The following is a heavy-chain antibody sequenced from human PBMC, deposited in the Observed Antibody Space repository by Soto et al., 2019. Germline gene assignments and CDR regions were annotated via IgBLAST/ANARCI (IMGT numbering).Heavy chain of an antibody. V-gene: IGHV1-8*01. Sequence: QVQLVQSGAEVKKPGASVKVSCKASGYTFTSYDINWVRQATGQGLEWMGWMNPNRGNTGYAQKFQGRVTMTRNTSISTAYMELSSLRSEDTAVYYCARGPDYDFWSGYYTFYYYYYMDVWGKGTTVTVSS. J-gene: IGHJ6*03. CDR2: MNPNRGNT. CDR3: ARGPDYDFWSGYYTFYYYYYMDV. CDR1: GYTFTSYD. D-gene: IGHD3-3*01.